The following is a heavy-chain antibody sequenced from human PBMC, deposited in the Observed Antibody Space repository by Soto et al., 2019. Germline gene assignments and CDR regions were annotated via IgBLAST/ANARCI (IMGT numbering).Heavy chain of an antibody. V-gene: IGHV4-59*01. CDR3: ARPWFPVAGRFQFDY. J-gene: IGHJ4*02. CDR1: GGSINTYY. CDR2: VDYSGNS. Sequence: SETLSLTCTVSGGSINTYYWSWIRQPPGKGLEWIGYVDYSGNSDSSPSLKSRVTISIDTSRKQVSLKLNSVTAADTAVYYCARPWFPVAGRFQFDYWGQGIPVTVSS. D-gene: IGHD6-19*01.